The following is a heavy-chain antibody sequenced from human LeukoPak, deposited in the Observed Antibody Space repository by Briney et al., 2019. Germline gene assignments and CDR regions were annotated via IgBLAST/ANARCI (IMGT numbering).Heavy chain of an antibody. Sequence: GGSLRLSCAASGFTFSSYAMHWVRQAPGKGLEWAAVISYDGSNKYYADSVKGRFTISRDNSKNTLYLQMNSLRAEDTAVYYCARDSAAVAGPYSTYYYGMDVWGQGTTVTVSS. V-gene: IGHV3-30-3*01. J-gene: IGHJ6*02. D-gene: IGHD6-19*01. CDR2: ISYDGSNK. CDR3: ARDSAAVAGPYSTYYYGMDV. CDR1: GFTFSSYA.